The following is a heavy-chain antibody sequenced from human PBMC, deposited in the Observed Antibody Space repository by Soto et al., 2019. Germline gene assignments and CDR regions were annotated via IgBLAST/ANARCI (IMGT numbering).Heavy chain of an antibody. D-gene: IGHD3-3*01. J-gene: IGHJ4*02. Sequence: SGPTLVNPTQTLALTCTFSGFSLITNGVGVGWIRQTPGKALEWLAVIYWDDDKRYSPSLKTRLTITKDTSRNQVVLTMAYMDPVDTATYYCARGPPFGRWGQGTLVTVSS. CDR1: GFSLITNGVG. V-gene: IGHV2-5*02. CDR3: ARGPPFGR. CDR2: IYWDDDK.